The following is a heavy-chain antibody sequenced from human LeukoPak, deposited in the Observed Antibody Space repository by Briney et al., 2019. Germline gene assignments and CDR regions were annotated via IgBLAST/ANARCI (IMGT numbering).Heavy chain of an antibody. D-gene: IGHD3-3*01. CDR3: ASPKYYDFWSGYYRDAFDI. CDR1: GFTFSSYW. CDR2: ISSSGSTI. V-gene: IGHV3-48*04. J-gene: IGHJ3*02. Sequence: GGSLRLSCAASGFTFSSYWMSWVRQAPGEGLEWVSYISSSGSTIYYADSVKGRFTISRDNAKNSLYLQMNSLRAEDTAVYYCASPKYYDFWSGYYRDAFDIWGQGTMVTVSS.